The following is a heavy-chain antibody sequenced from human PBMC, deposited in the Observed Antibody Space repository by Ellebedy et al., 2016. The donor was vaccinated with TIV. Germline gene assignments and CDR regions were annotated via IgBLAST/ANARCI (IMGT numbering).Heavy chain of an antibody. Sequence: ASVTVSCXASGYTFTSYDLNWVRQATGQGLEWMGWMNLNSGNTGYAQKFQGRVTMTRDTSISTAYMELSRLRSDDTAVYYCARAGYCSSTSCPGSELLGGNWFDPWGQGTLVTVSS. CDR2: MNLNSGNT. D-gene: IGHD2-2*01. J-gene: IGHJ5*02. CDR3: ARAGYCSSTSCPGSELLGGNWFDP. V-gene: IGHV1-8*01. CDR1: GYTFTSYD.